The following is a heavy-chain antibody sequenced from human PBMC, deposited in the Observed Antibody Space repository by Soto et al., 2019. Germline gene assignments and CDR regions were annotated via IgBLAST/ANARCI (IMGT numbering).Heavy chain of an antibody. CDR3: ARDGWGSNWYFDP. V-gene: IGHV3-30*03. D-gene: IGHD3-16*01. CDR2: ISYDGKQT. J-gene: IGHJ2*01. Sequence: PGGSLRLSCGAPGVTFKDYGRHWVRQAPGKGLEWVAVISYDGKQTYYADSVKGRFTISKDKSKRTLFLQMNSLRVDDTAVYYCARDGWGSNWYFDPWGRGTLVTVSS. CDR1: GVTFKDYG.